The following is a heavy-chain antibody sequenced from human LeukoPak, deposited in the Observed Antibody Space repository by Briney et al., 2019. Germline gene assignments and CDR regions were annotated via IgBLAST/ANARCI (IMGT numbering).Heavy chain of an antibody. CDR2: ISSSTTYM. D-gene: IGHD2-8*01. J-gene: IGHJ4*02. CDR1: GFTFNTYS. V-gene: IGHV3-21*01. CDR3: ARAGQYGLIDY. Sequence: RGSLRLSCAASGFTFNTYSMNWVRQAPGKGLEWVSSISSSTTYMYYADSLKGRFTISRNNAKDSLYLQMNSLRAEDTAVYYCARAGQYGLIDYWGQGTLVTVSS.